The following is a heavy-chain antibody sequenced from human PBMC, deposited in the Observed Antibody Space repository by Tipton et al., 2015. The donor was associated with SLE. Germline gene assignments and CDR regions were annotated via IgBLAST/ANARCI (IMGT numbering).Heavy chain of an antibody. J-gene: IGHJ5*02. D-gene: IGHD2-2*01. V-gene: IGHV3-30-3*01. CDR3: ARDGVRYQLLTGWFDP. CDR2: ISYDGSNK. CDR1: GFTFGSYA. Sequence: SLRLSCAASGFTFGSYAMHWVRQAPGKGLEWVAVISYDGSNKYYADSVKGRFTISRDNSKNTLYLQMNSLRAEDTAVYYCARDGVRYQLLTGWFDPWGQGTLVTVSS.